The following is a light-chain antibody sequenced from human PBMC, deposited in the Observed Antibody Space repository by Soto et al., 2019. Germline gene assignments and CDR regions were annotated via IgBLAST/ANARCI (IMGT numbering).Light chain of an antibody. J-gene: IGKJ5*01. Sequence: DIVLTQSPGTLSLSPGERATLSCRTSQSVSSSYLAWYQQKPGQAPRLLIYGASSRATGIPGRFSGSGSETDFTLTIARLEPEDFAVYYCQQYGSSPRTFGQGTRLEIK. CDR1: QSVSSSY. CDR3: QQYGSSPRT. CDR2: GAS. V-gene: IGKV3-20*01.